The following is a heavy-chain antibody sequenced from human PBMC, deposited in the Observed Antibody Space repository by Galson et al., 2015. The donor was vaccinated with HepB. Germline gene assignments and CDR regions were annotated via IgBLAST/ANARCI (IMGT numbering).Heavy chain of an antibody. CDR2: ISSSSSYI. CDR3: ARVRVAVAGTDYFDY. Sequence: SLRLSCAASGFTFSSYSINWVRQAPGKGLEWVSSISSSSSYIYYADSVKGRFTISRDNAKNSLYLQMNSLRAKDTAVYYCARVRVAVAGTDYFDYWGQGTLVTVSS. V-gene: IGHV3-21*01. J-gene: IGHJ4*02. D-gene: IGHD6-19*01. CDR1: GFTFSSYS.